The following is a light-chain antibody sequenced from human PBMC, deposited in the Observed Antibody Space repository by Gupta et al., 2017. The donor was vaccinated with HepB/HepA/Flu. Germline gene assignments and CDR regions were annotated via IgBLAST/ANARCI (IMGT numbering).Light chain of an antibody. Sequence: EIVLTQSPATLSLSPGESATLSCRASQSISTYLAWYQQKPGQAPRLLMYTASKRATGIPARFSGSGAGTDFTLTISSLEPEDFAVYYCQQLTSAPPRITFGQGTLLEIK. J-gene: IGKJ5*01. V-gene: IGKV3-11*01. CDR1: QSISTY. CDR3: QQLTSAPPRIT. CDR2: TAS.